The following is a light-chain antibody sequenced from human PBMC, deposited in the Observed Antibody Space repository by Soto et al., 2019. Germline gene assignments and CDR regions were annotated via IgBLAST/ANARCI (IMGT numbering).Light chain of an antibody. J-gene: IGKJ4*01. CDR2: TAS. Sequence: DIQMTQTPSSLSPSVGGRFTITLRASQGIGNDLGWYQQKQGKAPKXXSFTASNLQNGVPSRFSGSASGTDFTLTISSLKPEDFETYYCLQHNSYPLTFGGGTKVDIK. CDR1: QGIGND. CDR3: LQHNSYPLT. V-gene: IGKV1-17*01.